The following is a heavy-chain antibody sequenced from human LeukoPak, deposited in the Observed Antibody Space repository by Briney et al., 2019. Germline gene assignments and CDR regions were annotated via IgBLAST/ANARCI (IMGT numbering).Heavy chain of an antibody. V-gene: IGHV3-74*01. Sequence: PGGSLRLSCAASGFTFSSYAMSWVRQALGKGLVWVSRINSDGSSTTYADSVKGRFTISRDNAKNTLYLQMNSLRAEDTAVYYCATSRTFDYWGQGTLVTVSS. CDR3: ATSRTFDY. D-gene: IGHD6-6*01. CDR1: GFTFSSYA. J-gene: IGHJ4*02. CDR2: INSDGSST.